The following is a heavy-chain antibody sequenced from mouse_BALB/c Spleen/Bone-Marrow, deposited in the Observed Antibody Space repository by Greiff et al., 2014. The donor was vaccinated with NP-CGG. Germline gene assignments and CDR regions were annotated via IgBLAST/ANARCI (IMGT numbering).Heavy chain of an antibody. J-gene: IGHJ4*01. CDR3: ARFPIYYGNYGAMDY. Sequence: DLVKPGASVKLSCKASGYTFTSYWINRIKQRPGQGLEWIGRIAPGSGSTYYNEMFNGKATLTVDTSSSTAYIQLSSLSSEDSAVYFCARFPIYYGNYGAMDYWGQGTSVTVSS. CDR1: GYTFTSYW. V-gene: IGHV1S41*01. CDR2: IAPGSGST. D-gene: IGHD2-1*01.